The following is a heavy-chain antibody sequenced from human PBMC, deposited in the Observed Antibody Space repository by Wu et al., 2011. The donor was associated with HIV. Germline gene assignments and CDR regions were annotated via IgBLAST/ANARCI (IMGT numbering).Heavy chain of an antibody. CDR2: IIPIFGTA. D-gene: IGHD3-22*01. Sequence: LVRVSGREGEEAVGPRLKVSCKASGGTFSSYAISWVRQAPGQGLEWMGGIIPIFGTANYAQKFQGRVTITTDESTSTAYMELSSLRSEDTAVYYCARGIPYYYDSSGYSSTPHYFDYWGQGTLVTVSS. CDR3: ARGIPYYYDSSGYSSTPHYFDY. CDR1: GGTFSSYA. J-gene: IGHJ4*02. V-gene: IGHV1-69*05.